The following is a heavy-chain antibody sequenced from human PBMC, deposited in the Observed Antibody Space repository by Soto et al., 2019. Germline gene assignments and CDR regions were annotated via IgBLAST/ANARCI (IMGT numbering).Heavy chain of an antibody. V-gene: IGHV3-21*01. CDR1: GFTFSSYS. Sequence: EVQLVESGGGLVKPGGSLRLSCVASGFTFSSYSMNWVRQAPGKGLEWVSSISSSSSYIYYADSVKGRFTISRDNAKNSLYLQMNSLRAEDTAVYYCAREGRVVVTNYYYYYGMDVWGQGTTVTVSS. J-gene: IGHJ6*02. CDR3: AREGRVVVTNYYYYYGMDV. CDR2: ISSSSSYI. D-gene: IGHD3-22*01.